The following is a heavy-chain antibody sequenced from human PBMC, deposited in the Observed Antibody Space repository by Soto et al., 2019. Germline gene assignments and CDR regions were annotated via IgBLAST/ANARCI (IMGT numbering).Heavy chain of an antibody. CDR1: GGTFSSCA. CDR2: IIPIFGTA. D-gene: IGHD3-22*01. CDR3: ARDRSRYYYDSSGYYFDY. V-gene: IGHV1-69*13. Sequence: SVKVSCKASGGTFSSCAISWVRQAPGQGLEWMGGIIPIFGTANYAQKFQGRVTITADESTSTAYMELSSLRSEDTAVYYCARDRSRYYYDSSGYYFDYWGQGTLVTVSS. J-gene: IGHJ4*02.